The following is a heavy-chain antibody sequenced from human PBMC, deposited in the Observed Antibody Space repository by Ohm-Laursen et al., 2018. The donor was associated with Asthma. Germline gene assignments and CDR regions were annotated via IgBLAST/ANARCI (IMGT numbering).Heavy chain of an antibody. D-gene: IGHD1-1*01. V-gene: IGHV3-23*01. CDR1: GFNFGSYA. Sequence: GSLRLSCAASGFNFGSYAMTWVRQAPGKGLEWVSGISSSGGSTHYADNVKGRFTISRDNSKNTLYLQMNSLRAEDTAVYYCARDSPTGIIGYFDYWGQGTLVTVSS. CDR3: ARDSPTGIIGYFDY. CDR2: ISSSGGST. J-gene: IGHJ4*02.